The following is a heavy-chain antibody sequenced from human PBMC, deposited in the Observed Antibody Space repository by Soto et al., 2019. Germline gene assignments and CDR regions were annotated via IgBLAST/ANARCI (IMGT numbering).Heavy chain of an antibody. V-gene: IGHV1-18*01. CDR3: ARSPNYYYYMDV. CDR1: GYTFSTYG. CDR2: ISVYNGNT. Sequence: QVQLVQSGAEVKKPGASVKVSCKASGYTFSTYGISWVRQAPGQGLEWMGWISVYNGNTKYAQKLQGRVTMTADTSTSTAYMEPRSLRSDDTAVYYCARSPNYYYYMDVWGKGTTVTVSS. J-gene: IGHJ6*03.